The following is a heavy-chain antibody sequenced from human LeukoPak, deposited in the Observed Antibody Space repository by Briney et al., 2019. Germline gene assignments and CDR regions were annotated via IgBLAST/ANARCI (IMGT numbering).Heavy chain of an antibody. Sequence: SETLSLTCAVYGGSFSGYYWSWIRQPPGKGLEWIGEINHSGSTNYNPSLKSRVTISVDTSKNQFSLKLSSVTAADTAVYYCARGPEDYGDYARSYYYGMDVWGQGTTVTVSS. CDR1: GGSFSGYY. D-gene: IGHD4-17*01. CDR3: ARGPEDYGDYARSYYYGMDV. V-gene: IGHV4-34*01. CDR2: INHSGST. J-gene: IGHJ6*02.